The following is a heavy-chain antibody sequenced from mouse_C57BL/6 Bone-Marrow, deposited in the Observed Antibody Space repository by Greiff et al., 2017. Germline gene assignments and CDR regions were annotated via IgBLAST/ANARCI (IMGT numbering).Heavy chain of an antibody. CDR2: ISAGGSYT. V-gene: IGHV5-4*03. J-gene: IGHJ2*01. CDR1: GFTFSSYA. Sequence: EVNVVESGGGLVKPGGSLKLSCAASGFTFSSYAMSWVRQTPEKRLEWVATISAGGSYTYYPDNVKGRFTISRDNAKNNLYLQMSHLKSEDTAMYYCARLRRPRSYFDYWGQGTTLTVSS. CDR3: ARLRRPRSYFDY. D-gene: IGHD2-12*01.